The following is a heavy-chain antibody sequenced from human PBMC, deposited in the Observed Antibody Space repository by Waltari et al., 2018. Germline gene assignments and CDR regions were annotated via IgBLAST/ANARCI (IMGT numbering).Heavy chain of an antibody. CDR2: IYHSGGP. Sequence: QVQLQESGPGLVKPSETLSLTCAVSGYSISSGYYWGWIRQPPGKGLEWLGSIYHSGGPDSNPSLKSRVTRSVDTSKNQFSLKLSSVTAADTAVYYCASPLGGYSSRAFDIWGQGTMVTVSS. D-gene: IGHD6-13*01. J-gene: IGHJ3*02. CDR3: ASPLGGYSSRAFDI. V-gene: IGHV4-38-2*01. CDR1: GYSISSGYY.